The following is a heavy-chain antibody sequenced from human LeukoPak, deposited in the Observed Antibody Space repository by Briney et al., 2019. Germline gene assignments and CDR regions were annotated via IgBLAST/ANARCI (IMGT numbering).Heavy chain of an antibody. Sequence: PGGSLRLSCAGSGFTFSSYEMNWVRQAPGKGLEWVSYISSSGSTIYYADSVKGRFTISRDNAKNSLYLRMNSLRAEDTAVYYCARENYSNLDYWGQGTLVTVSS. J-gene: IGHJ4*02. CDR2: ISSSGSTI. CDR3: ARENYSNLDY. CDR1: GFTFSSYE. V-gene: IGHV3-48*03. D-gene: IGHD4-11*01.